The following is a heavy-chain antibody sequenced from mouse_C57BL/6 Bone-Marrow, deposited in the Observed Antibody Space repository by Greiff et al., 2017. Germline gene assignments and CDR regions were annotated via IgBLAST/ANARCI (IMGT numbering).Heavy chain of an antibody. V-gene: IGHV1-72*01. J-gene: IGHJ3*01. D-gene: IGHD2-4*01. CDR2: IDPNSGGT. CDR3: ARYYYDYAWFAY. Sequence: QVQLQQPGAELVKPGASVKLSCKASGYTFTSYWMHWVKQRPGRGLEWIGRIDPNSGGTKYNEKFKSKATLTVDKPSSTAYMPLSSLTSEDSAVYYCARYYYDYAWFAYWGQGTLVTVSA. CDR1: GYTFTSYW.